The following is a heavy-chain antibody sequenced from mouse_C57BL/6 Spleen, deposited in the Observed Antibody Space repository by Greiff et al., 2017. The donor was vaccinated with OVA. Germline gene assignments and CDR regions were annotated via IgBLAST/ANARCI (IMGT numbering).Heavy chain of an antibody. Sequence: VQLQQSGAELVRPGASVKLSCTASGFNFKDDYMHWVKQRPEQGLEWIGWIDPENGDTEYASKFQGKATITADTSSNTAYLQLSSLTSEDTAVYYCTHYDVAGFAYWGQGTLVTVSA. CDR1: GFNFKDDY. CDR2: IDPENGDT. J-gene: IGHJ3*01. D-gene: IGHD2-4*01. CDR3: THYDVAGFAY. V-gene: IGHV14-4*01.